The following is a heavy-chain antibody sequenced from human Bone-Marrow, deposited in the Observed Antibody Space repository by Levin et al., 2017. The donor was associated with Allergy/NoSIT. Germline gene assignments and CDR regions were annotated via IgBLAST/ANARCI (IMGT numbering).Heavy chain of an antibody. CDR2: TYYRSKWYF. CDR1: GDSVSSNSVA. V-gene: IGHV6-1*01. D-gene: IGHD3/OR15-3a*01. J-gene: IGHJ4*02. Sequence: SQTLSLPCAISGDSVSSNSVAWNWIRQSPSRGLEWLGRTYYRSKWYFDYALSVKSRITINPDTSKNQLSLQLNSVTPEDTAVYYCGREDWGMGFNGGQGTLVTVSS. CDR3: GREDWGMGFN.